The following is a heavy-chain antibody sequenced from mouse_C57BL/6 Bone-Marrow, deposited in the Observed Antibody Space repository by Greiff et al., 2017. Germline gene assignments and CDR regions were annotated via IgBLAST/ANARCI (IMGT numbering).Heavy chain of an antibody. J-gene: IGHJ1*03. D-gene: IGHD1-1*01. CDR2: ISSGSSSI. Sequence: EVQLVESGGGLVKPGGSLKLSCAASGFTFSDYGMHWVRQAPEKGLEWVAYISSGSSSIYYADTVKGRFTISRDHAKNTLFLQMTSLRAEDTAMYYCAVYYYGSRRYFDVWGTGTTVTVSS. V-gene: IGHV5-17*01. CDR1: GFTFSDYG. CDR3: AVYYYGSRRYFDV.